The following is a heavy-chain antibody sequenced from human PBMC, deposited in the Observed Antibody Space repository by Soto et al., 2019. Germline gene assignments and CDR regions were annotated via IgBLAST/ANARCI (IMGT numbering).Heavy chain of an antibody. CDR1: GFTFSRHG. J-gene: IGHJ4*02. Sequence: GGSLRLSCVASGFTFSRHGLSRVRQAPGKGLEWVSTINPSGDSTFYADSVKGRFTISRDNSKNTVYLQMNSLSVGDTAVYLCAKVDVSTAGSFDYWGQGALVTVSS. CDR2: INPSGDST. CDR3: AKVDVSTAGSFDY. D-gene: IGHD6-13*01. V-gene: IGHV3-23*01.